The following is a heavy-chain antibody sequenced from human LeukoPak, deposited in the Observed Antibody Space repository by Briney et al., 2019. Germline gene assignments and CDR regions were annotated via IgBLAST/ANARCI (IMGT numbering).Heavy chain of an antibody. CDR2: MYISGET. CDR1: GVSISSYY. CDR3: ASGIQTQGNNF. Sequence: KPSETLSLTCTVSGVSISSYYWTWIRQPAGKGLEWVGRMYISGETNYNPSLNNRATLSLDTSKNQFSLKLRSLTAADTAVYYCASGIQTQGNNFWGQGTLVTVSS. V-gene: IGHV4-4*07. J-gene: IGHJ4*02. D-gene: IGHD4-23*01.